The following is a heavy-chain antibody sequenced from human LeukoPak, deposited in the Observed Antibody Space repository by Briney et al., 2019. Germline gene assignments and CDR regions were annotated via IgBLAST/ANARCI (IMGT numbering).Heavy chain of an antibody. CDR3: ARVFLSDAFDM. CDR2: IYYSGST. CDR1: GGSISSYY. D-gene: IGHD2-21*01. V-gene: IGHV4-59*01. J-gene: IGHJ3*02. Sequence: SETLSLTCTVSGGSISSYYWSWIRQPRGKGLEWIGYIYYSGSTNYNPSLKSRVTISVDTSKNQFSLKVSSVTAADTAVYYCARVFLSDAFDMWGQGTMGTVSS.